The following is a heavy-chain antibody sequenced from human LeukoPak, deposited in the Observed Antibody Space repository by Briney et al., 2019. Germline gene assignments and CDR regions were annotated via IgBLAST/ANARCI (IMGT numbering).Heavy chain of an antibody. CDR2: ISGSGGKT. CDR1: GFPFGSYA. CDR3: AKDLRGYGSGSYPGY. V-gene: IGHV3-23*01. J-gene: IGHJ4*02. Sequence: GGSLRLSCAASGFPFGSYAMTWVRQAPGKGLGWVSGISGSGGKTYDADSVKGRFTISRDNSKNTLYLQMNSLRAEDTAVYYCAKDLRGYGSGSYPGYWGQGTLVTVSS. D-gene: IGHD3-10*01.